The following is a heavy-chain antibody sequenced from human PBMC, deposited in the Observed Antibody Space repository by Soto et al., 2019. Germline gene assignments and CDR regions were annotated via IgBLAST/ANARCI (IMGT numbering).Heavy chain of an antibody. Sequence: GGSLRLSCAASGFTFSSYAMSWVRQAPGKGLEWVSAISGSGGSTYYADSVKGRFTISRDNSKNTLYLQMNSLRAEDTAVYYCAKDLSPSMVTRYCSGGSCYFDYWGQGTLVTVSS. D-gene: IGHD2-15*01. CDR2: ISGSGGST. CDR3: AKDLSPSMVTRYCSGGSCYFDY. V-gene: IGHV3-23*01. J-gene: IGHJ4*02. CDR1: GFTFSSYA.